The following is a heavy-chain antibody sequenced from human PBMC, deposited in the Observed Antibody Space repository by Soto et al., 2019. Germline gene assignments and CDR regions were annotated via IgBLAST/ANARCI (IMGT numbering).Heavy chain of an antibody. CDR1: GGTFSSYA. CDR3: AGAGYSWRHLEY. V-gene: IGHV1-69*13. D-gene: IGHD4-4*01. J-gene: IGHJ4*02. Sequence: ASVKVSCKASGGTFSSYAISWVRQAPGQGLEWMGGIIPIFGTANYAQKFQGRVTITADESTSTAYMELSSLRSEDTAVYYCAGAGYSWRHLEYWGKGTLVAVSS. CDR2: IIPIFGTA.